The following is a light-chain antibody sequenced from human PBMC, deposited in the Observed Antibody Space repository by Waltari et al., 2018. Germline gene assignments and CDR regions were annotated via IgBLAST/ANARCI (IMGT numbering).Light chain of an antibody. J-gene: IGLJ3*02. Sequence: QSVLTQPPSVSGAPGQRVTISCTGSGPNLRAGYDVHWYQHIPGTAPKVLIYNNFNRPLGVPDRFSGSKAGPSASLAIADLQSEDEGDYYCQSSDTGLSGGVFGGGTRLTVL. CDR1: GPNLRAGYD. CDR2: NNF. V-gene: IGLV1-40*01. CDR3: QSSDTGLSGGV.